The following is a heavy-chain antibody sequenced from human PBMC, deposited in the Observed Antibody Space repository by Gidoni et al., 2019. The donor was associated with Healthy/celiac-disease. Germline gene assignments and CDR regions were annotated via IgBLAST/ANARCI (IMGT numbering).Heavy chain of an antibody. CDR3: ARRSPYYDFWSGYYEAGNNWFDP. D-gene: IGHD3-3*01. Sequence: GSTYYNPSLKSRVTISVDTSKNQFSLKLSSVTAADTAVYYCARRSPYYDFWSGYYEAGNNWFDPWGQGTLVTVSS. J-gene: IGHJ5*02. V-gene: IGHV4-39*01. CDR2: GST.